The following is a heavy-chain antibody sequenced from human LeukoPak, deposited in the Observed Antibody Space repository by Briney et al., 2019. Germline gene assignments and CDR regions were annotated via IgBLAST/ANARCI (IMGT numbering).Heavy chain of an antibody. CDR2: LSASGSST. Sequence: PGGSLRLSCAASGFTFSSYAMSWVRQAPGKGLEWVSALSASGSSTYYADSVKGRFTVSRDNSKNTLYLQMSSLRAEDTAVYYCAKSVRVWGSKGLDYWGQGTLDTVSS. D-gene: IGHD3-16*01. CDR3: AKSVRVWGSKGLDY. V-gene: IGHV3-23*01. J-gene: IGHJ4*02. CDR1: GFTFSSYA.